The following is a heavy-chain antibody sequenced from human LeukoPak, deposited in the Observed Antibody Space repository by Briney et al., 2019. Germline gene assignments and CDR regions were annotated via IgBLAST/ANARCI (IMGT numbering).Heavy chain of an antibody. V-gene: IGHV4-39*01. CDR1: GGSISISSYY. Sequence: SETLSLTCTVSGGSISISSYYWGWIRQPPGKGLEWIGSIYYSGSTYYNPSLKSRVTISVDTYKNQFSLKLSSVTAADTAVHYCARHTSGWYYYYYYYMDVWGKGTTVTVSS. CDR3: ARHTSGWYYYYYYYMDV. CDR2: IYYSGST. J-gene: IGHJ6*03. D-gene: IGHD6-19*01.